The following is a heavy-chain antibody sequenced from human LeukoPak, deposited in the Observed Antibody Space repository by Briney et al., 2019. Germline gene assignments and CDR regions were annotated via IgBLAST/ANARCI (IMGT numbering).Heavy chain of an antibody. D-gene: IGHD3-22*01. CDR2: IYYSGST. CDR3: ARLGYYYDSSGYYSGYFDY. Sequence: SETLSLTCTVSGGSISSYYWSWIRQPPGKGLEWIGYIYYSGSTNYNPSLKSRVTISVDTSKNQFSLKLSSVAAADTAVYYCARLGYYYDSSGYYSGYFDYWGQGTLVTVSS. CDR1: GGSISSYY. J-gene: IGHJ4*02. V-gene: IGHV4-59*01.